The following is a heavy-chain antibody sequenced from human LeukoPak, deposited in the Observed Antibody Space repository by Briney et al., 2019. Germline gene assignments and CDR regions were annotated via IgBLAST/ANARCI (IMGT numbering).Heavy chain of an antibody. CDR2: INPNSGGT. J-gene: IGHJ4*02. Sequence: ASVKVSCKASGGTFSSYAISWVRQAPGQGLEWMGWINPNSGGTNYAQKFQGRVTMTRDTSISTAYMELSRLRSDDTAVYYCARDGSGWLQGVYFDYWGQGTLVTVSS. V-gene: IGHV1-2*02. D-gene: IGHD5-24*01. CDR1: GGTFSSYA. CDR3: ARDGSGWLQGVYFDY.